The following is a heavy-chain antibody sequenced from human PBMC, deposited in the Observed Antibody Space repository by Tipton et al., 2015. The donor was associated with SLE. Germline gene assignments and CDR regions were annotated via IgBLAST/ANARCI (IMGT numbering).Heavy chain of an antibody. Sequence: GLVKPSQTLSLTCAISGDSVSSNSAAWNWIRQSPSRGLEWLGRTYYRSKWYNDYAVSVKSRITINPDTSKNQFSLQLNSVTPEDTAVYYCASSPTVPGYSSSWYDYYYGMDVWGQGTTVTVSS. V-gene: IGHV6-1*01. J-gene: IGHJ6*02. D-gene: IGHD6-13*01. CDR1: GDSVSSNSAA. CDR3: ASSPTVPGYSSSWYDYYYGMDV. CDR2: TYYRSKWYN.